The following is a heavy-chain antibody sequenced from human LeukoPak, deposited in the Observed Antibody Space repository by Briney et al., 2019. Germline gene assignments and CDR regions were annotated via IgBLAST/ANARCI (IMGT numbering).Heavy chain of an antibody. V-gene: IGHV3-11*01. Sequence: GGSLRLSCATSGFTFSDYYMSWIRQAPGKGLEWVSYISSSGSTIYYADSVKGRFTISRDNAKNSLYLQMNSLRAEDTAVYYCARVGPSYYYYYMDVWGKGTTVTASS. CDR3: ARVGPSYYYYYMDV. CDR2: ISSSGSTI. J-gene: IGHJ6*03. CDR1: GFTFSDYY.